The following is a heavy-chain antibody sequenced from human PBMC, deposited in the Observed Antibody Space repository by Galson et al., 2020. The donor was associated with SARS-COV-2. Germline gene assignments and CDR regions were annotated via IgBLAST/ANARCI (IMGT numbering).Heavy chain of an antibody. D-gene: IGHD3-9*01. J-gene: IGHJ6*03. CDR1: GITFTSSA. Sequence: GGSLRLPCAASGITFTSSAMHWVRQAPGKALEWVAVIFYDGSNKYYADSVKGRFTIPRDNSKNTLYLQMNSLRAEDTAVYYCARDNMYYEMVTGCMGAPYYYCYYMDVRGKGPRGLSP. CDR3: ARDNMYYEMVTGCMGAPYYYCYYMDV. CDR2: IFYDGSNK. V-gene: IGHV3-30*04.